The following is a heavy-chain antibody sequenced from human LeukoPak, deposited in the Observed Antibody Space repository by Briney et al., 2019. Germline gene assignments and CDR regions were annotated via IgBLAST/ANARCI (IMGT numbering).Heavy chain of an antibody. J-gene: IGHJ4*02. Sequence: ASVKVSCKASGYTFTSYDINWVRQATGQGLEWMGWMNPNSGNTGYAQKFQGRVTMTRNTSMSTAYMELSSLRSEDTAVYYCASRYCSSTSCYGWGQGTLVTVSS. CDR3: ASRYCSSTSCYG. D-gene: IGHD2-2*01. CDR1: GYTFTSYD. CDR2: MNPNSGNT. V-gene: IGHV1-8*02.